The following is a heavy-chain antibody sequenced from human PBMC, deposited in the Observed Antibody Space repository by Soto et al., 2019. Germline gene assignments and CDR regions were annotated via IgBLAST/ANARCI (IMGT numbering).Heavy chain of an antibody. Sequence: GSLRRAGSPSGXPTSSYGIQWVRQAPEKGLAWVSHINSDGRSTSYADSVKGRFTSSSDNAKNTLYMKMNRLRAADTAVYYCARDHQYGMDVWGQGTTGTVSS. CDR1: GXPTSSYG. V-gene: IGHV3-74*01. CDR2: INSDGRST. CDR3: ARDHQYGMDV. J-gene: IGHJ6*02.